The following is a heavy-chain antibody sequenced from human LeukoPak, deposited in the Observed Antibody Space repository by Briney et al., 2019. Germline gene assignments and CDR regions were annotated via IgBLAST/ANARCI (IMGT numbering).Heavy chain of an antibody. V-gene: IGHV4-39*01. CDR1: GGSISSSSYY. D-gene: IGHD1-14*01. CDR2: IYYSGST. Sequence: SETLSLTCTVSGGSISSSSYYWGWIRQPPGKGLEWIGSIYYSGSTYYNPSLKSRVTISVDTSKNQFSLKLSSVTATDTAVYYCATGREGSPFDYWGQGTLVTVSS. J-gene: IGHJ4*02. CDR3: ATGREGSPFDY.